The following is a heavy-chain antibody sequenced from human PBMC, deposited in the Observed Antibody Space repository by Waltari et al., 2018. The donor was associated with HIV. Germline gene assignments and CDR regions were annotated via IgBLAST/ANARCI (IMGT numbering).Heavy chain of an antibody. CDR2: VTHSGIV. J-gene: IGHJ5*02. V-gene: IGHV4-34*01. Sequence: QQWGAGLLKPSETLSLTCAIYGGSVDREYWSWLRQSPVKRLEWIGEVTHSGIVHYTPSLRSRVSSFEYPSKNQFSLNVPSMTAADTAVYYCAGGSGTFSGSRSRFDPWGQGTLVIVST. CDR1: GGSVDREY. D-gene: IGHD1-26*01. CDR3: AGGSGTFSGSRSRFDP.